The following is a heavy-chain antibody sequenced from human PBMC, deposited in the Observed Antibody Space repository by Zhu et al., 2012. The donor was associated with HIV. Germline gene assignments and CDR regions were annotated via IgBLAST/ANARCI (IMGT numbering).Heavy chain of an antibody. Sequence: EVQLVESGGGVVRPGGSLRLSCAASGFTFDDYGMSWVHQAPGKGLEWVSGISWNGGDTGYADSVKGRFTISRDNAKNSLYLQMNSLRAEDTALYYCARDVSGWNYYYYYYMDVWGKGTTVTVSS. D-gene: IGHD6-19*01. V-gene: IGHV3-20*04. CDR3: ARDVSGWNYYYYYYMDV. CDR2: ISWNGGDT. J-gene: IGHJ6*03. CDR1: GFTFDDYG.